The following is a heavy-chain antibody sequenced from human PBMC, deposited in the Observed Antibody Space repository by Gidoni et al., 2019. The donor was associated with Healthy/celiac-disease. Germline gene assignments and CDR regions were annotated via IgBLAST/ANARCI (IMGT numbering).Heavy chain of an antibody. Sequence: QVQLVQSGAEVKKPGSSVKVSCKASGGTFSSYAISWVRQAPGQGLEWMGGIIPIFGAANYAQKFQGRVTITADESTSTAYMELSSLRSEDTAVYYCARGTYYYDSSVRIAFDYWGQGTLVTVSS. D-gene: IGHD3-22*01. J-gene: IGHJ4*02. CDR1: GGTFSSYA. CDR3: ARGTYYYDSSVRIAFDY. V-gene: IGHV1-69*01. CDR2: IIPIFGAA.